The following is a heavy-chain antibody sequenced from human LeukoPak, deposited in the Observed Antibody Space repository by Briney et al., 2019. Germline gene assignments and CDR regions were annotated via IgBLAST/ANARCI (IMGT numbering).Heavy chain of an antibody. J-gene: IGHJ5*02. CDR1: GFTFTSSA. CDR3: AAEPRGSGTRWFDP. D-gene: IGHD3-10*01. Sequence: GTSVKVSCKASGFTFTSSAVQWVRQARGQRLEWIGWIVVGSGNTNYAQKFQERVTITRDMSTSTACMELSSLRSEDTAVYYCAAEPRGSGTRWFDPWGQGTLVTVSS. CDR2: IVVGSGNT. V-gene: IGHV1-58*01.